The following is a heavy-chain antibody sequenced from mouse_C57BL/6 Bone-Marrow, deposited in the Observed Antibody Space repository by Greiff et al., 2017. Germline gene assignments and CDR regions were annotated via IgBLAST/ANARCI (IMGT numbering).Heavy chain of an antibody. V-gene: IGHV1-50*01. Sequence: VQLQQPGAELVKPGASVKLSCKASGYTFTSYWMQWVKQRPGQGLEWIGEIDPSDSYTNYNQKFKGKATLTVDKSSSTAYMPLSSLTSEDSAVFYCARDGSSFWYFDVWGTGTTVTVSS. J-gene: IGHJ1*03. CDR1: GYTFTSYW. D-gene: IGHD1-1*01. CDR3: ARDGSSFWYFDV. CDR2: IDPSDSYT.